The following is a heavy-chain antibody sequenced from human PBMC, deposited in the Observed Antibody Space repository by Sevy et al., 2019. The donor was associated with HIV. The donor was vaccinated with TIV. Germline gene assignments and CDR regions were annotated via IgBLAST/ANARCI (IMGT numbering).Heavy chain of an antibody. CDR1: GFTFSSYG. CDR2: ITYDGSNK. CDR3: AKAGLTTLDY. D-gene: IGHD4-4*01. V-gene: IGHV3-30*18. J-gene: IGHJ4*02. Sequence: GGSLRLSCAASGFTFSSYGMHWVRQAPGKGLEWVAVITYDGSNKYYADSVKGRFTISRDNSKNTLYLQMNSLRAEDTAVYYCAKAGLTTLDYWGQGTLVTVSS.